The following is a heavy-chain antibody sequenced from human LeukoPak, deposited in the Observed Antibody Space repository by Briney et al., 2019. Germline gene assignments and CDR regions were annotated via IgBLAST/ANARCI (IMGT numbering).Heavy chain of an antibody. J-gene: IGHJ4*02. CDR1: GGSISSGDYY. CDR3: VRGPNYVRGSYRYFDY. CDR2: IYYSGST. D-gene: IGHD3-16*02. V-gene: IGHV4-30-4*01. Sequence: PSETLSLTCTVSGGSISSGDYYWSWIRQPPGKGLEWIGYIYYSGSTCYNPSLPSLKSRLTISVDTSKNQFSLRLTSVTAADTAVYFCVRGPNYVRGSYRYFDYWGQGSLVTVSS.